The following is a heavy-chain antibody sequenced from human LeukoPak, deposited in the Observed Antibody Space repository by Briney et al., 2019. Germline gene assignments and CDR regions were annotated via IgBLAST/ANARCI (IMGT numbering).Heavy chain of an antibody. CDR2: IKQDGSEK. V-gene: IGHV3-7*01. D-gene: IGHD5-18*01. Sequence: PGGSLRLSCAASGFTFSSYWMSWVRQAPGKGLEWVANIKQDGSEKYYVDSVKGRFTISRDNAKNSLYLQMNSLRAEDTAVYYCARERKHRGCSYGSIDYWGQGTLVTVSS. CDR1: GFTFSSYW. J-gene: IGHJ4*02. CDR3: ARERKHRGCSYGSIDY.